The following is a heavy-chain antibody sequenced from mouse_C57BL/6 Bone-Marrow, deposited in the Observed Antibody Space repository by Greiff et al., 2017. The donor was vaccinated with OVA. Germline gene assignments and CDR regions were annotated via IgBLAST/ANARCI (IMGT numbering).Heavy chain of an antibody. J-gene: IGHJ2*01. CDR2: IYPRSGNT. D-gene: IGHD1-1*01. CDR3: ARDYYYGSSFPY. V-gene: IGHV1-81*01. Sequence: VQLQQSGAELARPGASVKLSCKASGYTFTSYGISWVKQRTGQGLEWIGEIYPRSGNTYYNEKFKGKATLTAEKSSSTAYMELRSLTSEDSAVYFCARDYYYGSSFPYGRQGTAHTVSS. CDR1: GYTFTSYG.